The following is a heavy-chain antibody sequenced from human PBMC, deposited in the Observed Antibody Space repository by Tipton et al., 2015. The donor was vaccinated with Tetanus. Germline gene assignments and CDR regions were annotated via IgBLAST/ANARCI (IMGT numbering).Heavy chain of an antibody. J-gene: IGHJ4*02. D-gene: IGHD3-22*01. CDR3: ARAVRFYYDSSTYYQYYFDS. CDR1: GGSISGGGYS. Sequence: TLSLTCDVSGGSISGGGYSWSWIRQPPGPGKGLEWIGYIYESGTTHYNPSLKSRVTLSLDMSKNHASLNLTSVTAADTAVYYCARAVRFYYDSSTYYQYYFDSWGQGTLVTVSS. CDR2: IYESGTT. V-gene: IGHV4-30-2*01.